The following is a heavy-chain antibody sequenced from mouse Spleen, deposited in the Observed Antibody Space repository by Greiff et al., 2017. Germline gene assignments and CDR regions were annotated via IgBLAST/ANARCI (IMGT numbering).Heavy chain of an antibody. J-gene: IGHJ4*01. CDR3: ARVLREAMDY. V-gene: IGHV5-4*02. CDR2: ISDGGSYT. CDR1: GFTFSDYY. D-gene: IGHD1-1*01. Sequence: EVKLMESGGGLVKPGGSLKLSCAASGFTFSDYYMYWVRQTPEKRLEWVATISDGGSYTYYPDSVKGRFTISRDNAKNNLYLQMSSLKSEDTAMYYCARVLREAMDYWGQGTSVTVSS.